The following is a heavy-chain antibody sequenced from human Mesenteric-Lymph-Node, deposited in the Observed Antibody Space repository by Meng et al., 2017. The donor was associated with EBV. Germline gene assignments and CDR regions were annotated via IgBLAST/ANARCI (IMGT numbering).Heavy chain of an antibody. J-gene: IGHJ5*02. CDR1: GGTFSSYA. CDR3: ARGSDYYGSGSYYNWFDP. CDR2: IIPIFGTA. V-gene: IGHV1-69*01. D-gene: IGHD3-10*01. Sequence: QGQLVESWAEVKKPGSSVKVSCKASGGTFSSYAISWVRQAPGQGLEWMGGIIPIFGTANYAQKFQGRVTITADESTSTAYMELSSLRSEDTAAYYCARGSDYYGSGSYYNWFDPWGQGTLVTVSS.